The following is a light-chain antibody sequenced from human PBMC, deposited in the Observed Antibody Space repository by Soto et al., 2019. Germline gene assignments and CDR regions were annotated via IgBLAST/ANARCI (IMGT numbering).Light chain of an antibody. Sequence: SALPQPPSVSGSPGQSVAISCTGTGSDVGTFNRVSWYQQSPGTAPKLMIYDVSDRPSGVPDRFSGSKSGNTASLTISGLQAEDEADYYCSSYTSSSTYVFGTGTKVTVL. CDR3: SSYTSSSTYV. CDR1: GSDVGTFNR. J-gene: IGLJ1*01. CDR2: DVS. V-gene: IGLV2-18*02.